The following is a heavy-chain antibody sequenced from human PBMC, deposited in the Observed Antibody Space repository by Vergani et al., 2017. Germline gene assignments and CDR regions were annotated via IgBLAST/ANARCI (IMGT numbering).Heavy chain of an antibody. Sequence: EVQLVESGGGLVKPGGSLRLSCAASGFTFSSYSMNWVRQAPGKGLEWVSSISSSSSYIYYADSVKGRFTISRDNAKNSLYLQMNSLRAEDTAVYYCARAPPPHDYSNYRRPQGYMGVWGKGTTVTVSS. CDR1: GFTFSSYS. J-gene: IGHJ6*03. CDR3: ARAPPPHDYSNYRRPQGYMGV. D-gene: IGHD4-11*01. CDR2: ISSSSSYI. V-gene: IGHV3-21*01.